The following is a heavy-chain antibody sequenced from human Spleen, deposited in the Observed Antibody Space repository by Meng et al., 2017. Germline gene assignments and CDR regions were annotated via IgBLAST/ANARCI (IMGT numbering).Heavy chain of an antibody. CDR3: ARGPTTMAHDFDY. D-gene: IGHD4-11*01. V-gene: IGHV4-34*01. CDR2: INHSGST. CDR1: GGSFSDYY. Sequence: QLRPWGARRFNPSGPLSLTCFCSGGSFSDYYWSWIRQPPGKGLEWIGEINHSGSTNYNPSLESRATISVDTSQNNLSLKLSSVTAADSAVYYCARGPTTMAHDFDYWGQGTLVTVSS. J-gene: IGHJ4*02.